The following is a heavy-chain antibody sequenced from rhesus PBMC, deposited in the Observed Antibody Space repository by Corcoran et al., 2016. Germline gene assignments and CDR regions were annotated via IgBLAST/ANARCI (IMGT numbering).Heavy chain of an antibody. V-gene: IGHV3-103*01. J-gene: IGHJ4*01. CDR2: VGSGGNT. CDR1: GFTFCSDN. Sequence: EVQLVESGGALAKSGGAVRLSCATSGFTFCSDNLDGVCPAAGKGLEWVSTVGSGGNTYYADSVKGRFTISRDNSKNTLSLQMNSLRTEDTAVYYSWGGFDFWGQGVLVTVSS. CDR3: WGGFDF. D-gene: IGHD1-1*01.